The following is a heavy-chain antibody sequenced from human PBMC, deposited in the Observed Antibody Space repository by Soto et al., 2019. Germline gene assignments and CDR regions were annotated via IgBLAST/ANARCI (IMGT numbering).Heavy chain of an antibody. CDR3: ARHLGYSGYELDY. CDR2: IYYSGST. V-gene: IGHV4-59*08. J-gene: IGHJ4*02. CDR1: GGSISSYY. Sequence: TSETLSLTCTVSGGSISSYYWIWIRQPPGKGLEWIGYIYYSGSTNYNPSLKSRVTISVDTSKNQFSLKLSSVTAADTAVYYCARHLGYSGYELDYWGQGTLVTVSS. D-gene: IGHD5-12*01.